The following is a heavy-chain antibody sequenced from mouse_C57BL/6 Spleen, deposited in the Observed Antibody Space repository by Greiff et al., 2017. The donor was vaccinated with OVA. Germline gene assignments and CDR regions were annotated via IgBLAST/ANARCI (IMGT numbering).Heavy chain of an antibody. Sequence: QVQLQQPGAELVKPGASVKLSCKASGYTFTSYWMQWVKQRPGQGLEWIGEIDPSDSYTNYNQKFKGKATLTVDTSSSTAYMQLSSLTSEDSAVYYCARRGRDYGSSYVEAYWGQGTLVTVSA. V-gene: IGHV1-50*01. CDR2: IDPSDSYT. CDR1: GYTFTSYW. CDR3: ARRGRDYGSSYVEAY. J-gene: IGHJ3*01. D-gene: IGHD1-1*01.